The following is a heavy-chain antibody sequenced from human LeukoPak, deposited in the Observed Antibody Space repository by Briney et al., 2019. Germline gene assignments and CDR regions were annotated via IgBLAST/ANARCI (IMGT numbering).Heavy chain of an antibody. Sequence: GASVKVSCKASGGTFSSCAISWVRQAPGQGLEWMGRIIPIFGTANYAQKFQGRVTITADKSTSTAYMELSSLRSEDTAVYYCVINWNYEGYFDYWGQGTVVTVSS. CDR2: IIPIFGTA. D-gene: IGHD1-7*01. J-gene: IGHJ4*02. V-gene: IGHV1-69*06. CDR3: VINWNYEGYFDY. CDR1: GGTFSSCA.